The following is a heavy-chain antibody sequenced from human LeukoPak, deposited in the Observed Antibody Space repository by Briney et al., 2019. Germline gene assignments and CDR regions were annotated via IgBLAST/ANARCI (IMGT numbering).Heavy chain of an antibody. V-gene: IGHV4-38-2*01. CDR3: ARSRYYDTTGYNPTYYFDS. CDR1: GYSISSGYY. J-gene: IGHJ4*02. Sequence: SETLSLTCAVSGYSISSGYYWGWIRQPPGKGLEWIGSIYHSGSTDYNPSLKSRVTISVDRSNNQFSLKLTSVTAADTAIYYCARSRYYDTTGYNPTYYFDSWGQGALVTVSS. CDR2: IYHSGST. D-gene: IGHD3-22*01.